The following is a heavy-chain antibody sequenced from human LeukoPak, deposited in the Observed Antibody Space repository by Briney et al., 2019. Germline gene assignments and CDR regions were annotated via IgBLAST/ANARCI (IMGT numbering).Heavy chain of an antibody. J-gene: IGHJ3*02. CDR2: ISSSGSTI. CDR3: ARVSVAAAFDI. V-gene: IGHV3-48*03. D-gene: IGHD6-19*01. CDR1: GFTFSSYE. Sequence: GGSLRLSCAASGFTFSSYEMNWVRQAPGKGLEWVSYISSSGSTIYYADSVKGRFTISRDNAKNSLYLQVNSLRAEDTAVYYCARVSVAAAFDIWGQGTMVTVSS.